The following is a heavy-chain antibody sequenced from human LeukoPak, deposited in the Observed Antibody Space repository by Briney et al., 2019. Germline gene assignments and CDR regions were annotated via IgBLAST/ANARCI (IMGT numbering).Heavy chain of an antibody. CDR3: ARVYQSAEYYFDY. J-gene: IGHJ4*02. D-gene: IGHD2-2*01. Sequence: SETLSLTCTVSGGSIDSYYWSWIRPPPGKGLEWIGYIYYTGSTEYHPSLKSRVTISLDTSKNQFSLKLTSVTAADTAVYYCARVYQSAEYYFDYWGQGDLVSVSS. CDR1: GGSIDSYY. V-gene: IGHV4-59*01. CDR2: IYYTGST.